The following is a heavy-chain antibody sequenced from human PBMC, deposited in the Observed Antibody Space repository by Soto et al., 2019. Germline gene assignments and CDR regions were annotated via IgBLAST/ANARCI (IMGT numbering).Heavy chain of an antibody. CDR1: GYTFTTYF. Sequence: QVQLVQSGAEVKKPGASVKISCKASGYTFTTYFMQWVRQAPGQGLEWVGIINPSDGTTSYAQKFQGRVTMTRDTSTNTVYMDLSSLRSEDMAMYYCETSLQLRKGWAFDHWGQGTLVTVSS. CDR3: ETSLQLRKGWAFDH. J-gene: IGHJ4*02. CDR2: INPSDGTT. V-gene: IGHV1-46*01. D-gene: IGHD3-3*01.